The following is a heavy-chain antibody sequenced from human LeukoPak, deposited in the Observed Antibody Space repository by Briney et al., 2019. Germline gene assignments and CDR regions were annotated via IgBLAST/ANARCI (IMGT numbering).Heavy chain of an antibody. J-gene: IGHJ4*02. CDR1: GFTFSSYA. Sequence: GGSLRLSCAASGFTFSSYAMSWVRQAPGKGLEWVSYISSSSSTIYYADSVKGRFTISRDNAKNSLYLQMNSLRAEDTAVYYCARDPSGLSANLDYWGQGTLVTVSS. CDR3: ARDPSGLSANLDY. D-gene: IGHD1-1*01. CDR2: ISSSSSTI. V-gene: IGHV3-48*01.